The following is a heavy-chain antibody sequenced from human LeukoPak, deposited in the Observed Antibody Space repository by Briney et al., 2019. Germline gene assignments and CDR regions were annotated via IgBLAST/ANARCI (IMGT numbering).Heavy chain of an antibody. V-gene: IGHV4-39*01. D-gene: IGHD6-13*01. Sequence: PSETLSLTCTVSGGSISSSSYYWGWIRQSPGKGLEWIGSIYYSGSPYYNPSITSRITISVAAPKNHFSLKWSSVPAADTAVYYCARQSGYSRSWYFDYWGQGTLVTVSS. CDR2: IYYSGSP. J-gene: IGHJ4*02. CDR1: GGSISSSSYY. CDR3: ARQSGYSRSWYFDY.